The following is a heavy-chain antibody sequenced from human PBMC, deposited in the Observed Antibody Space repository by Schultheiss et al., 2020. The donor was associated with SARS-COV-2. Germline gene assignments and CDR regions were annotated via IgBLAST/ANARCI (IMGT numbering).Heavy chain of an antibody. CDR2: TYYRSKWYN. CDR3: ARGVQGVHPTVYYYYGMDV. Sequence: SQTLSLTCAISGDSVSSNSAAWNWIRQSPSRGLEWLGRTYYRSKWYNDYAVSVKSRITINPDTSKNQFSLQLNFVTPEDTAVYYCARGVQGVHPTVYYYYGMDVWGQGTTVTVSS. CDR1: GDSVSSNSAA. J-gene: IGHJ6*02. V-gene: IGHV6-1*01. D-gene: IGHD3-10*01.